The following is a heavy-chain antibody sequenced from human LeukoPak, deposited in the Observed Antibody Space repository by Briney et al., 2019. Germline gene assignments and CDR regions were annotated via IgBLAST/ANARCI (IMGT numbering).Heavy chain of an antibody. V-gene: IGHV3-7*01. CDR3: AIWTSGNF. J-gene: IGHJ4*02. D-gene: IGHD1-1*01. CDR1: GFTFSSYE. CDR2: LDPSGRQK. Sequence: PGGSLRLSCAASGFTFSSYEMNWVRQAPGKGLEWVANLDPSGRQKLYVDSVKGRFTISKDNPGTSLYLEMNSLRAEDTAIYYCAIWTSGNFWGQGTLVTVSS.